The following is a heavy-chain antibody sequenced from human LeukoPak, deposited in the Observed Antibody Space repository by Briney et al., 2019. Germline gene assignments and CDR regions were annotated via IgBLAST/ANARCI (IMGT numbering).Heavy chain of an antibody. D-gene: IGHD4-17*01. V-gene: IGHV3-7*01. CDR1: GFKFSSNW. J-gene: IGHJ4*02. Sequence: GGSLRLSCAAPGFKFSSNWTSWVRQAPGKGLEWVANIKQDGSEKYYVDSVKGRFTISRDNAKNSLYLQMNSLRAEDTAVYYCAREGPSVTPYYWGQGTLVTVSS. CDR2: IKQDGSEK. CDR3: AREGPSVTPYY.